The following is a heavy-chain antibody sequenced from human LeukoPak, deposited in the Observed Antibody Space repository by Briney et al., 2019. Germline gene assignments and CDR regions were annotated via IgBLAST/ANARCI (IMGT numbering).Heavy chain of an antibody. CDR1: GGTFSSYA. J-gene: IGHJ3*02. V-gene: IGHV1-69*13. D-gene: IGHD2-21*02. Sequence: ASVKVSCKASGGTFSSYAISWVRQAPGQGLEWMGGIIPIFNTPNYAQKFQGRVTITADESTSTAYMELSSLRSEDTAVYYCARDLDPYCAGDCYAWSGAFDIWGQGTMVTVSS. CDR3: ARDLDPYCAGDCYAWSGAFDI. CDR2: IIPIFNTP.